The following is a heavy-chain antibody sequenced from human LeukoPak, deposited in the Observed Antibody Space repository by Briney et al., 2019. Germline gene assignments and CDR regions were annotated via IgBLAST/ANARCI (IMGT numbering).Heavy chain of an antibody. CDR1: GFTFSSYS. CDR2: ISSSSSYI. CDR3: ARDRTGELVAATMVY. D-gene: IGHD2-15*01. Sequence: GGSLRPSCAASGFTFSSYSMNWVRQAPGKGLEWVSSISSSSSYIYYADSVKGRFTISRDNAKNSLYLQMNSLRAEDTAVYYCARDRTGELVAATMVYWGQGTLVTVSS. V-gene: IGHV3-21*01. J-gene: IGHJ4*02.